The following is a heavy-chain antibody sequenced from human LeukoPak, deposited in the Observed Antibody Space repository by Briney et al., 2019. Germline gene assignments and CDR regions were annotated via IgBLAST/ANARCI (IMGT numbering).Heavy chain of an antibody. Sequence: PGGSLRLSCAASGFTFKKYDVTWVRQAPGKGLQWVSDIRASGGAPHYADSVKGRLNISRDNAKSSLYLQMNSLRAEDTAVYYCARGQQLDRYYYYYYMDVWGKGTTVTVSS. CDR1: GFTFKKYD. CDR2: IRASGGAP. J-gene: IGHJ6*03. D-gene: IGHD6-13*01. CDR3: ARGQQLDRYYYYYYMDV. V-gene: IGHV3-23*01.